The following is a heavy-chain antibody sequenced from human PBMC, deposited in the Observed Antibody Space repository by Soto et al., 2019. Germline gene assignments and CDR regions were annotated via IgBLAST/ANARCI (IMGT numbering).Heavy chain of an antibody. J-gene: IGHJ4*02. CDR1: GGSISSYY. D-gene: IGHD5-12*01. Sequence: SETLSLTCTVSGGSISSYYWSWIRQPPGKGLEWIGYIYYSGSTNYNPSLKSRVTISVDTSKNQFSLKLSSVTAADTAVYYCAGEGLRTYYFDYWGQGTLVTVSS. CDR3: AGEGLRTYYFDY. CDR2: IYYSGST. V-gene: IGHV4-59*01.